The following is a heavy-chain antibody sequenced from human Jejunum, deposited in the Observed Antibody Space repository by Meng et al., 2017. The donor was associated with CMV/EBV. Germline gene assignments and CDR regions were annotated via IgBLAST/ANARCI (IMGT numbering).Heavy chain of an antibody. CDR3: ARDPRPISWFDP. CDR2: FYSRGNT. V-gene: IGHV4-59*01. J-gene: IGHJ5*02. Sequence: TVSRGSICSYFRGWVLRPSGMALEWIGYFYSRGNTNYDPPLKSRVTLSVDTSKNQFSLKLSSVTAADPAVYYCARDPRPISWFDPWGQGTLVTVSS. CDR1: RGSICSYF.